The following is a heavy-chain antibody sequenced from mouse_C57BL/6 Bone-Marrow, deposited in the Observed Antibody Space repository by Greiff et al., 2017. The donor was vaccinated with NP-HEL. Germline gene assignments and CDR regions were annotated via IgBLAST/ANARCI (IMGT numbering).Heavy chain of an antibody. CDR3: ARRGWLLWYFDV. Sequence: EVKLVESGGDLVKPGGSLKLSCAASGFTFSSYGMSWVRQTPDKRLEWVATISSGGGYTYYPDSVKGRFTISRDNAKNTLYLQMSSLKSEDTAMYYCARRGWLLWYFDVWGTGTTVTVSS. V-gene: IGHV5-6*02. D-gene: IGHD2-3*01. CDR2: ISSGGGYT. J-gene: IGHJ1*03. CDR1: GFTFSSYG.